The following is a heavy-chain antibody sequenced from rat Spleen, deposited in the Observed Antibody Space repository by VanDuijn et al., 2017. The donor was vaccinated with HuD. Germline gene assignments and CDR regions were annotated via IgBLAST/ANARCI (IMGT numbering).Heavy chain of an antibody. V-gene: IGHV5S13*01. CDR1: GFTFSIYG. Sequence: EVQLVASGGGLVQPGRSLNLSCAPSGFTFSIYGLAWVRHTPTKGLEWVASIGAGGGNTYYRDSVKGRITISRDNAKNTLYLKMDSLRSEDTATYYCARETGYNSYFDYWGQGVMVTVSS. CDR3: ARETGYNSYFDY. J-gene: IGHJ2*01. D-gene: IGHD1-4*01. CDR2: IGAGGGNT.